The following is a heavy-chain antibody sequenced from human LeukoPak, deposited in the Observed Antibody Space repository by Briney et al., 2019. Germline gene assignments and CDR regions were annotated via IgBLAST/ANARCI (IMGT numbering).Heavy chain of an antibody. CDR1: GGSISSYY. CDR3: ARDRGPDSGSYYFDY. Sequence: SETLSLTCTVSGGSISSYYWSWIRQPAGKGLEWIGRIYTGGSTNYNPSLKSRVTMSVDTSKNQFSLKLSSVTAADTPVYYCARDRGPDSGSYYFDYWGQGTLVTVSS. CDR2: IYTGGST. D-gene: IGHD1-26*01. J-gene: IGHJ4*02. V-gene: IGHV4-4*07.